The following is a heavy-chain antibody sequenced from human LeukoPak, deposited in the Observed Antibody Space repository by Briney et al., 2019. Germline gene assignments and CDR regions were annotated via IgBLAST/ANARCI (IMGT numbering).Heavy chain of an antibody. CDR1: GGSISSYY. D-gene: IGHD4-17*01. Sequence: PSETLSLTCTVSGGSISSYYWSWIRQPPGKGLEWIGYIYYSGSTNYNPSLKSRVTISVDTSKNQFSLKLSSVTAADTAVYYCARVKSRTVTTLRFXXWGQXTLXT. J-gene: IGHJ5*02. V-gene: IGHV4-59*01. CDR3: ARVKSRTVTTLRFXX. CDR2: IYYSGST.